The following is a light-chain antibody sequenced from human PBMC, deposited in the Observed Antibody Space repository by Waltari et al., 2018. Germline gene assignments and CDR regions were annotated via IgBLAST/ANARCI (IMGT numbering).Light chain of an antibody. CDR3: QQYTT. J-gene: IGKJ1*01. CDR1: QGISSW. CDR2: NAS. V-gene: IGKV1-5*03. Sequence: DIQMTQSPSTLSASVGDRVTITCRASQGISSWLAWYQQKAGKAPKLLIYNASTLESGVPSRFSGSGSGTEFTLTISSLQPDDFATYYCQQYTTFGQGTKVEIK.